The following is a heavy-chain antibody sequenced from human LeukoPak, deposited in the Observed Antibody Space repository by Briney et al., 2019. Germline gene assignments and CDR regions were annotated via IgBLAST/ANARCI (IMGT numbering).Heavy chain of an antibody. J-gene: IGHJ4*02. CDR3: ARGLGGSEGLDY. Sequence: GGSLRLSCAASGFTFSSYSMNWVRQAPGKGLEWVSSISSSSSYIYYADSVEGRFTISRDNAKNSLYLQMNSLRAEDTAVYYCARGLGGSEGLDYWGQGTLVTVSS. V-gene: IGHV3-21*01. CDR2: ISSSSSYI. CDR1: GFTFSSYS. D-gene: IGHD3-10*01.